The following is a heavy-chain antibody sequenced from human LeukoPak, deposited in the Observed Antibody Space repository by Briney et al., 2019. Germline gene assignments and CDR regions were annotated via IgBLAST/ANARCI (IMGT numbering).Heavy chain of an antibody. V-gene: IGHV3-33*01. CDR2: IWYDGSNK. CDR1: GFTFSSYG. J-gene: IGHJ4*02. D-gene: IGHD3-22*01. CDR3: ARDQGGYYDSSGYYSRWITGYFDY. Sequence: PGGSLRLSCAASGFTFSSYGMLWVRQAPGKGLEWVAVIWYDGSNKYYADSVKGRFTISRDNSKNTLYLQMNSLRAEDTAVYYCARDQGGYYDSSGYYSRWITGYFDYWGQGTLVTVSS.